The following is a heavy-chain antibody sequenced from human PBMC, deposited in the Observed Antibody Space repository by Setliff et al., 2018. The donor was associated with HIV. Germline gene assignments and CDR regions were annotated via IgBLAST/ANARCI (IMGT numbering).Heavy chain of an antibody. CDR3: NIYYYYYMDV. CDR2: INHSGST. Sequence: SETLSLTCTVSGYSISSGYYWGWIRLPPGKGLEWIGEINHSGSTNYNPSLKSRVTISVDTSKNQFSLKLSSVTAADTAVYYCNIYYYYYMDVWGKGTTVTVSS. V-gene: IGHV4-38-2*02. J-gene: IGHJ6*03. CDR1: GYSISSGYY.